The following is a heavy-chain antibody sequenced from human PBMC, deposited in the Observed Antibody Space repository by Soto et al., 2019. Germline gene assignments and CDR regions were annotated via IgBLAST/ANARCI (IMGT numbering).Heavy chain of an antibody. V-gene: IGHV4-39*01. CDR1: GVSITTSSYF. J-gene: IGHJ1*01. D-gene: IGHD2-21*02. Sequence: SETLSLTCTVSGVSITTSSYFWGWIRQPPGRGVEWIGSVYYSGSTYYNPSLKSRVTISGDTSMSQFSLKLTSVTAADTAVCYCANTLRGDYYFFQHWGQGTLVTVSS. CDR3: ANTLRGDYYFFQH. CDR2: VYYSGST.